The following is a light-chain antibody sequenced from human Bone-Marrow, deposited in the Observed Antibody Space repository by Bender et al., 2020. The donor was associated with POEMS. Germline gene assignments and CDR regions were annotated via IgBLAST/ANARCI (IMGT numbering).Light chain of an antibody. J-gene: IGLJ2*01. V-gene: IGLV2-14*03. CDR1: SNDVGGYNH. CDR2: DVS. Sequence: QAALTQPPSASGSPGQSVTISCTGTSNDVGGYNHVSWYQQYPGRAPKLMIYDVSSRPSGVSDRFSGSKSGNTASLTISGLQSEDEGDYYCSSYTSRSTVLFGGGTKLTVL. CDR3: SSYTSRSTVL.